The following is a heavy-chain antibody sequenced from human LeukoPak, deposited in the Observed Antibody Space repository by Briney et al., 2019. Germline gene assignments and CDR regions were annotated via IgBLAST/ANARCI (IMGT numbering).Heavy chain of an antibody. CDR3: ARVIWSGYYLIDY. CDR1: GFTFSSYS. D-gene: IGHD3-3*01. V-gene: IGHV3-48*01. CDR2: IRSGGSIT. Sequence: GGSLRLSCAASGFTFSSYSMNWVRQAPGKGLEWVSYIRSGGSITRYADYVKGRFTISRGNAKNSLYLQMNSLRAEDTAVYYCARVIWSGYYLIDYWGQGTLVTVSS. J-gene: IGHJ4*02.